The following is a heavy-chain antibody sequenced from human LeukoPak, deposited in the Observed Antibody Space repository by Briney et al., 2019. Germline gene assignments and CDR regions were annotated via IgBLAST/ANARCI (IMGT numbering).Heavy chain of an antibody. CDR2: ISGSAVST. J-gene: IGHJ4*02. Sequence: GGSLRLSCAASGFTFSNYAMSWVRQAPGKGLEWVSAISGSAVSTYYADSVKGRFTISRDNSKNTLYLQMNVLRAEDTAVYYCGKGQQPPDYWGQGTLVTVSS. V-gene: IGHV3-23*01. D-gene: IGHD6-13*01. CDR1: GFTFSNYA. CDR3: GKGQQPPDY.